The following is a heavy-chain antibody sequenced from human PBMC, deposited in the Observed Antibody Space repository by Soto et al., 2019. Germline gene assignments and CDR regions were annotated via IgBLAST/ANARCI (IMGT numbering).Heavy chain of an antibody. D-gene: IGHD3-10*01. CDR2: IYYSGST. J-gene: IGHJ5*02. Sequence: QVQLQESGPGLVKPSQTLSLTCTVSGGSISSGGYYWSWIRQHPGKGLEWIGYIYYSGSTYYNPSLKSRVTISVDTSKTQFSLKLSSVTAADTAVYYCARVLWFGELTSGWFDPWGQGTLVTVSS. CDR1: GGSISSGGYY. CDR3: ARVLWFGELTSGWFDP. V-gene: IGHV4-31*03.